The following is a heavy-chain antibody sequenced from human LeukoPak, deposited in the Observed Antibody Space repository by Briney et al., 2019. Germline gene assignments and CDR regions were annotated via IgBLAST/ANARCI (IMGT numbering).Heavy chain of an antibody. CDR2: IYSGGST. CDR3: AKALMVRGVIVPGY. Sequence: GGSLRLSCAASGFTVSSNYMSWVRQAPGKGLEWVSVIYSGGSTYYADSVKGRFTISRDNSKNTLYLQMNSLRAEDTAVYYCAKALMVRGVIVPGYWGQGTLVTVSS. CDR1: GFTVSSNY. D-gene: IGHD3-10*01. J-gene: IGHJ4*02. V-gene: IGHV3-66*01.